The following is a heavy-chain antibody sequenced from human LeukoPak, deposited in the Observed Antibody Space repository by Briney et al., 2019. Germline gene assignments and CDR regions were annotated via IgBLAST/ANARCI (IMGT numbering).Heavy chain of an antibody. J-gene: IGHJ4*02. CDR1: GGSISSYY. Sequence: SETLSLTCTVSGGSISSYYWSWIRQPPGKGLEWIGHFYYSGSTNYNPSLKRRVTISGDTSKNQFSLKLNSVTAADTAVYYCATSRGVLTPFDYWGQGTLVTDSS. CDR3: ATSRGVLTPFDY. D-gene: IGHD3-10*01. V-gene: IGHV4-59*01. CDR2: FYYSGST.